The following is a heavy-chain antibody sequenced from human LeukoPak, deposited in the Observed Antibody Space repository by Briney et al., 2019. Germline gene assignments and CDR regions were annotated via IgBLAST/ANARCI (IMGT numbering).Heavy chain of an antibody. Sequence: GASVKVSCKASGYTFTSYAMHWVRQAPGQRLEWMGWINAGNGNTKYSQKFQGRVTITRDTSASTAYMELSSLRSEDTAVYYCARGGSYGSFYYYGTDVWGQGTTVTVSS. D-gene: IGHD1-26*01. J-gene: IGHJ6*02. V-gene: IGHV1-3*01. CDR3: ARGGSYGSFYYYGTDV. CDR1: GYTFTSYA. CDR2: INAGNGNT.